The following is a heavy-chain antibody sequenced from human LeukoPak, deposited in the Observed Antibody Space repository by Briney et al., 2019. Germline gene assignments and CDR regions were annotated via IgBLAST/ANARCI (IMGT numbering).Heavy chain of an antibody. Sequence: SETLSLTCAVYGGSFSGYYWSWIRQPPGKGLEWIGEINHSGSTNYNPSHKSRVTISVDTSKNQFSLKLSSVTAADTAVYYCARGRNWFDPWGQGTLVTVSS. CDR3: ARGRNWFDP. J-gene: IGHJ5*02. CDR2: INHSGST. CDR1: GGSFSGYY. V-gene: IGHV4-34*01.